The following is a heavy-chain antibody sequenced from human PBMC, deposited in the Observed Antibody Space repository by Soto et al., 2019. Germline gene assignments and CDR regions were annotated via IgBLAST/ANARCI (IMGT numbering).Heavy chain of an antibody. V-gene: IGHV1-69*13. CDR3: ASYCSSTSCYKDDALDI. CDR2: IIPIFGTA. J-gene: IGHJ3*02. D-gene: IGHD2-2*02. CDR1: GGTFSSYA. Sequence: GASVKVSCKASGGTFSSYAISWVRQAPGQGLEWMGGIIPIFGTANYAQKFQGRVTITADESTSTAYMELSSPRSEDTAVYYCASYCSSTSCYKDDALDIWGQGTMVTVSS.